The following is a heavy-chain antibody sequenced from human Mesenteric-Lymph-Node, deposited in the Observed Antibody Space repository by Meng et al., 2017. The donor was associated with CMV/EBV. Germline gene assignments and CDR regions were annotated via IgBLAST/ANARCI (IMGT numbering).Heavy chain of an antibody. CDR3: ARYSSSFPNWFDP. CDR1: GGSISSGGYY. J-gene: IGHJ5*02. V-gene: IGHV4-31*02. CDR2: IYYSGST. Sequence: TASGGSISSGGYYWSWIRQHPGKGLEWIGYIYYSGSTYYNPSLKSRVTISVDTSKNQFSLKLSSVTAADTAVYYCARYSSSFPNWFDPWGQGTLVTVSS. D-gene: IGHD6-13*01.